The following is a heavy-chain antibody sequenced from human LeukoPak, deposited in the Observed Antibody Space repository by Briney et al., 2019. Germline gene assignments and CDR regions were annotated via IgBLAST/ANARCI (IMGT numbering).Heavy chain of an antibody. Sequence: PGGSLRLSCAASGFTFSSYWMSWVRQAPGKGLEWVANIKQDGSEKCYVDSVKGRFTISRDNAKNSLYLQMDSLRAEDTAVYYCAREGFCSGGICSYDNWGQGTLVTVSS. V-gene: IGHV3-7*01. D-gene: IGHD2-15*01. J-gene: IGHJ4*02. CDR3: AREGFCSGGICSYDN. CDR2: IKQDGSEK. CDR1: GFTFSSYW.